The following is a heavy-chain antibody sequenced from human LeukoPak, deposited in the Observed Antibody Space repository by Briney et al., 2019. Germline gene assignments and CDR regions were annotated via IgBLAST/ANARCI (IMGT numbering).Heavy chain of an antibody. J-gene: IGHJ6*03. D-gene: IGHD6-6*01. CDR2: IKQDGSEK. Sequence: GGSLRLSCAASGFTFSSYWMSWVRQAPGKGLEWVANIKQDGSEKYYVDSVKGRFTISRDNAKNSLYLQMNSLRAEDTAVYYCARGTGTYSSSSMYYYYYMDVWGKGTTVTVSS. CDR1: GFTFSSYW. CDR3: ARGTGTYSSSSMYYYYYMDV. V-gene: IGHV3-7*01.